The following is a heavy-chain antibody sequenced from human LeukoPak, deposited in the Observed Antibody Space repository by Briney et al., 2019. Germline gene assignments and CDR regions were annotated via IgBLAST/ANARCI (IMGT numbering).Heavy chain of an antibody. J-gene: IGHJ3*01. D-gene: IGHD2-15*01. V-gene: IGHV1-2*02. CDR2: INPNSGAA. Sequence: ASVQVSCKASGYTFTGYFIHWVRQAPGQGPEWMGWINPNSGAATYAQKFLGRVTMTRDTSINIASMELSRLRSDDTAVYYCARDAGYCGVTNCHPLYVFDLWGQGTMVTVST. CDR3: ARDAGYCGVTNCHPLYVFDL. CDR1: GYTFTGYF.